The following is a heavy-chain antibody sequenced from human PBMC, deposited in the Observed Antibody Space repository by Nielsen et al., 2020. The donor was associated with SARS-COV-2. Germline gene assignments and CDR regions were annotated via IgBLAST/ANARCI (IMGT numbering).Heavy chain of an antibody. CDR3: ARGVVVVPAATYYYYYYMDV. Sequence: RQAPGKGLEWIGEINHSGSTNYNPSLKSRVTISVDTSKNQFSLKLSSVTAADTAVYYCARGVVVVPAATYYYYYYMDVWGKGTTVTVSS. J-gene: IGHJ6*03. V-gene: IGHV4-34*01. CDR2: INHSGST. D-gene: IGHD2-2*01.